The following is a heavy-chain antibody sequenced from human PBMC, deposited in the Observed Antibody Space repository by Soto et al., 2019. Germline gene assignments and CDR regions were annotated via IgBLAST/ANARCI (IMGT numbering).Heavy chain of an antibody. CDR2: ISSTSTYI. D-gene: IGHD2-15*01. Sequence: EVQLVESGGGLVKPGGSLRLSCAASGFTFSTYSLSWVRQAPGKGLEWVSSISSTSTYIDYADSVKGRFTISRDNAKNSLYLQMTSLRVEDTAVYYWARAPPYCSGGSCHASDYWGQGALVTVSS. CDR1: GFTFSTYS. J-gene: IGHJ4*02. V-gene: IGHV3-21*01. CDR3: ARAPPYCSGGSCHASDY.